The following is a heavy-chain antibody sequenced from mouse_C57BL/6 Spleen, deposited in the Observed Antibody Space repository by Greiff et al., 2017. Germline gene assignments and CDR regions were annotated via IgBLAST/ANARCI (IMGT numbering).Heavy chain of an antibody. V-gene: IGHV2-6*01. Sequence: QVQLQQSGPGLVAPSQSLSITCTVSGFSLTSYGVDWVRQSPGKGLEWLGVIWGVGSTNYNSALKSRLSIRKDNAKSQVFLKMNSLQTDDTAMYYCATVYYGKMGFAYWGQGTLVTVSA. J-gene: IGHJ3*01. D-gene: IGHD2-1*01. CDR2: IWGVGST. CDR1: GFSLTSYG. CDR3: ATVYYGKMGFAY.